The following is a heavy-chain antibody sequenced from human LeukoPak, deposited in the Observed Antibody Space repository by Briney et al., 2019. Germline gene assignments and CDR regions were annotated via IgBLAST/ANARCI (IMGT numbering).Heavy chain of an antibody. Sequence: SETLSLTCTVSGGSISSYYWSWIPQPAGKGLEWIGRIYTSGSTNYNPSLKSRVTMSVDTSKNQFSLKLSSVTAADTAVYYCARDGREGATRYYYYYYMDVWGKGTTVTVSS. CDR2: IYTSGST. V-gene: IGHV4-4*07. CDR3: ARDGREGATRYYYYYYMDV. CDR1: GGSISSYY. D-gene: IGHD1-26*01. J-gene: IGHJ6*03.